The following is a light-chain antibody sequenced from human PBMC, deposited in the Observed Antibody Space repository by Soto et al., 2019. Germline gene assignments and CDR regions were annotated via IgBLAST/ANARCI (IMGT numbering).Light chain of an antibody. J-gene: IGLJ3*02. CDR2: KDD. V-gene: IGLV3-25*02. CDR3: QSAVPSGPFSWV. CDR1: TLPKKY. Sequence: SYELTQPPSVSVSPGQTARITCSGDTLPKKYVYWYQKKAGQAPLLVVYKDDERPSGIPERFSGSSSGSTVTLTISGVQAEDEADYYCQSAVPSGPFSWVFGGGTKLTVL.